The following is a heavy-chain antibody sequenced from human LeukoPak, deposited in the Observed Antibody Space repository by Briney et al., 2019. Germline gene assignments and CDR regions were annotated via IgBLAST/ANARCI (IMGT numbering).Heavy chain of an antibody. J-gene: IGHJ6*03. D-gene: IGHD1-26*01. Sequence: GGSLRLSCAASGFTFDDYAMHWVRQAPGKGLEWVSLISWDGGSTYYADSVKGRFTISRDNSKNSLYLQMNSLRAEDTALYYCAKGNYYSGSYYYYMDVWGEGTTVTVSS. CDR1: GFTFDDYA. CDR3: AKGNYYSGSYYYYMDV. CDR2: ISWDGGST. V-gene: IGHV3-43D*03.